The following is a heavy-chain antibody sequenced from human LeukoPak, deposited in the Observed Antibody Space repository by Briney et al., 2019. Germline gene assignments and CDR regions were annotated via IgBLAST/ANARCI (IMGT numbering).Heavy chain of an antibody. V-gene: IGHV3-7*01. CDR2: TQQDGSEK. J-gene: IGHJ6*02. Sequence: GGSLRLSCAASGFIFSRYGMTWVRQAPGKGLEWVANTQQDGSEKHYVDSVKGRFTISRDNAKNSLYLQMNSLRAEDTAVYYCARDGGDYLYYYGMDVWGQGTTVTVSS. D-gene: IGHD4-17*01. CDR3: ARDGGDYLYYYGMDV. CDR1: GFIFSRYG.